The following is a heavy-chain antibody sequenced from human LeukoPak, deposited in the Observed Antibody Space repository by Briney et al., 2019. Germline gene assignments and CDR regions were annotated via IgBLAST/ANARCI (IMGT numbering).Heavy chain of an antibody. CDR3: AREPSEPYYFDY. D-gene: IGHD1-26*01. CDR1: GFTFSSYS. CDR2: ISYDGSNK. Sequence: PGGSLRLSCAASGFTFSSYSMKWVRQAPGKGLEWVALISYDGSNKYYADSVKGRFTISRDISKSTLFLQMNSLRAEDTAVYYCAREPSEPYYFDYWGQGTLVTVSS. V-gene: IGHV3-30*03. J-gene: IGHJ4*02.